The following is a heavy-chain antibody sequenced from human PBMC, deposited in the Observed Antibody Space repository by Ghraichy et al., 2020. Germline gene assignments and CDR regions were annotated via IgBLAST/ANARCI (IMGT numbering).Heavy chain of an antibody. CDR3: ARGPPTGKRNQRPFDY. D-gene: IGHD1-14*01. Sequence: SETLSLTCAVYGGSFSGYYWSWIRQPPGKGLEWIGEINHSGSTNYNPSLKSRVTISVDTSKNQFSLKLSSVTAADTAVYYCARGPPTGKRNQRPFDYWGQGTLVTVSS. CDR2: INHSGST. J-gene: IGHJ4*02. CDR1: GGSFSGYY. V-gene: IGHV4-34*01.